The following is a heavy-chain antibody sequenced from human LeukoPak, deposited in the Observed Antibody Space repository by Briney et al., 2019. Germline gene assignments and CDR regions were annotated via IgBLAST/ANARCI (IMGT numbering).Heavy chain of an antibody. D-gene: IGHD4-17*01. Sequence: ASVKVSCKASGYTFTSYDINWVRQATGQGLEWMGWMNSNSGNTGYAQKFQGRVTMTRNTSISTAYMELSSLRSEDTAVYYCARGQYGDSNFDYWGQGTLVTVSS. CDR1: GYTFTSYD. V-gene: IGHV1-8*01. CDR2: MNSNSGNT. CDR3: ARGQYGDSNFDY. J-gene: IGHJ4*02.